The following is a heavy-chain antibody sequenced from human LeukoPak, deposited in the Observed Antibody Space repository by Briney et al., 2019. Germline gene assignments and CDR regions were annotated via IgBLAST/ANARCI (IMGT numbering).Heavy chain of an antibody. CDR2: IYYSGIS. CDR3: ARTYCSTTSCPWGYLYGMDV. CDR1: SGSINNGGYY. J-gene: IGHJ6*02. V-gene: IGHV4-31*03. Sequence: SETLSLTCNVSSGSINNGGYYWSWIRQHPGKGLEWIGHIYYSGISYYGPSVKSRVAISVDTYKKQFSMKLSSVTAADSAVYYCARTYCSTTSCPWGYLYGMDVWGQGTLVTVSS. D-gene: IGHD2-2*01.